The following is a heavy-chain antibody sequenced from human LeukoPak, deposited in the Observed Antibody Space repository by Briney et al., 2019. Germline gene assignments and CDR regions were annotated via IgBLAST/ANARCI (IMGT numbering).Heavy chain of an antibody. CDR1: GFTFSDYY. CDR2: ISSSGSTK. D-gene: IGHD3-10*01. CDR3: ARDGHAYGRGSPHY. J-gene: IGHJ4*02. Sequence: PGGSLRLSCAASGFTFSDYYMSWIRQAPGKGLEWVSYISSSGSTKYYADFVKGRFTISRDNAKNSYLQMNSLRAEDTAVYYCARDGHAYGRGSPHYWGQGTLVTVSS. V-gene: IGHV3-11*01.